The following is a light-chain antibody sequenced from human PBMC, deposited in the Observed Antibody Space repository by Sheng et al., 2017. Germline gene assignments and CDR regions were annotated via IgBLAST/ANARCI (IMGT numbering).Light chain of an antibody. V-gene: IGLV3-25*03. CDR3: QSADSSGTYWV. J-gene: IGLJ3*02. Sequence: SYELTQPPSVSVSPGQTARITCSGDALPKQYAYWYQQKPGQAPVLLIYKGNERPSGIPERFSGSSSGTTVTLTLSGVQAEDEADYYCQSADSSGTYWVFGRGSKLTVL. CDR2: KGN. CDR1: ALPKQY.